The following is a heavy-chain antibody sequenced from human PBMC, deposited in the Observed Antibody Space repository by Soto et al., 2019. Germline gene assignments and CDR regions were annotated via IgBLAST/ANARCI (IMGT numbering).Heavy chain of an antibody. Sequence: QVQLVESGGGVVQPGRSLRLSCAASGFTFSSYGMHWVRQAPGKGLEWVAVISYDGSNKYYADSVKGRFTISRDNSKNTLYLQMNSLRAEDTAVYYCAKTLSMYCSSTICLNPMDVW. D-gene: IGHD2-2*01. J-gene: IGHJ6*01. CDR3: AKTLSMYCSSTICLNPMDV. CDR1: GFTFSSYG. CDR2: ISYDGSNK. V-gene: IGHV3-30*18.